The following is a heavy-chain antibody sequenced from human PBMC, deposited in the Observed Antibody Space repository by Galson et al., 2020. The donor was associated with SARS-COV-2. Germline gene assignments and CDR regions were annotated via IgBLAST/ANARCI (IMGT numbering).Heavy chain of an antibody. CDR1: GFTFNDFW. CDR2: IKGDGSET. D-gene: IGHD6-19*01. V-gene: IGHV3-7*01. CDR3: SREGWQGGY. J-gene: IGHJ4*02. Sequence: GGSLRLSCVVFGFTFNDFWMSWFRQAPGKWLEWVANIKGDGSETNYADFVKGRFSISRDNAANSLYLQMNSLRVEDSAVYYCSREGWQGGYWGQGTRVTVSS.